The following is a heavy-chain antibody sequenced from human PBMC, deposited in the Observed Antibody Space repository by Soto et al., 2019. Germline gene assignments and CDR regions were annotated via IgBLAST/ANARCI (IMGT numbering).Heavy chain of an antibody. CDR1: GGSISSGDYY. V-gene: IGHV4-30-4*01. Sequence: QVQLQESGPGLVKPSQTLSLTCSVSGGSISSGDYYWSWIRQPPGKGLEWIGYIYYSGSTYYTPSLKSRVTISVDTSKNHFSLKLSSVTAADTAVYYCAHSSSGRAFDIWGQGTMVTVSS. CDR3: AHSSSGRAFDI. CDR2: IYYSGST. J-gene: IGHJ3*02. D-gene: IGHD6-19*01.